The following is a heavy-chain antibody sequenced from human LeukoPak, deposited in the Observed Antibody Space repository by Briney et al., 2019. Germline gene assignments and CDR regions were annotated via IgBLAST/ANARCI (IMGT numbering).Heavy chain of an antibody. V-gene: IGHV1-18*01. CDR1: GYTFTSYG. J-gene: IGHJ6*02. Sequence: ASVKVSCKASGYTFTSYGISWVRQAPGQGLEWMGWISAYNGNTNYAQKLQGRVTMTTDTSTSTAYMGLRSLRSDDTAVYYCARQRYSSSWYGGNYYYYGMDVWGQGTTVTVSS. CDR3: ARQRYSSSWYGGNYYYYGMDV. CDR2: ISAYNGNT. D-gene: IGHD6-13*01.